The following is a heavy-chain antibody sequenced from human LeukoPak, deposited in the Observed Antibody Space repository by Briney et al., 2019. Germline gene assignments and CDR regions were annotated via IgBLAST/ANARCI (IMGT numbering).Heavy chain of an antibody. Sequence: GGSLRLSCAASGFTVSNKYMSWVRQAPGKGLVWISHINNDGSYATYAESVKGRFTISRDNAKNTLFLQMNSLRAEDTAVYYCARINYEGDSWGQGTLVTVSS. CDR1: GFTVSNKY. CDR2: INNDGSYA. V-gene: IGHV3-74*01. CDR3: ARINYEGDS. D-gene: IGHD3-16*01. J-gene: IGHJ4*02.